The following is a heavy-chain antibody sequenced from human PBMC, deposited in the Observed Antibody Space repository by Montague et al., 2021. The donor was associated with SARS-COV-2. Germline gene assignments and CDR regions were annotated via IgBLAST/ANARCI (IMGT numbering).Heavy chain of an antibody. CDR2: IYSGGST. J-gene: IGHJ6*02. Sequence: SLRLSCAASGFTVSSNYMSWVRQAPGKGLEWVSVIYSGGSTYYAXSVKGRFTIPRDNSKNTLYLQMNSLRAEDTAVYYCARDQRRYGSGSYYGPHYYYYGMDVWGQGTTVTVSS. CDR3: ARDQRRYGSGSYYGPHYYYYGMDV. D-gene: IGHD3-10*01. V-gene: IGHV3-66*02. CDR1: GFTVSSNY.